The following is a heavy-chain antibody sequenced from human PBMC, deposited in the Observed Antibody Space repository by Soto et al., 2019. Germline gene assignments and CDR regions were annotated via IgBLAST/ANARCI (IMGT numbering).Heavy chain of an antibody. CDR1: GGSINSRYW. V-gene: IGHV4-4*02. CDR2: IYHSGST. D-gene: IGHD5-12*01. J-gene: IGHJ4*02. Sequence: PSETLSLTCAVSGGSINSRYWWSWVRQSPGKGLEWIGEIYHSGSTNYNPSLKSRVTISVDTSKNQFSLKLSSVTAADTAVYYCARHCPDIVAAITWGYYFDYWGQGTLVTVSS. CDR3: ARHCPDIVAAITWGYYFDY.